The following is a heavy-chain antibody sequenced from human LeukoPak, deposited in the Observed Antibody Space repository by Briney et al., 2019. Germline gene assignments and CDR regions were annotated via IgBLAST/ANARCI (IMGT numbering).Heavy chain of an antibody. J-gene: IGHJ6*04. D-gene: IGHD3-9*01. CDR2: IYYSGST. V-gene: IGHV4-30-4*01. CDR1: GGSISSGDYY. CDR3: ARDLTLHYGMDV. Sequence: PSQTLSLTCAVSGGSISSGDYYWSWIRQPPGKGLEWIGYIYYSGSTYYNPSLKSRVTISVDTSKNQFSLKPSSVTAADTAVYYCARDLTLHYGMDVWGKGTTVTVSS.